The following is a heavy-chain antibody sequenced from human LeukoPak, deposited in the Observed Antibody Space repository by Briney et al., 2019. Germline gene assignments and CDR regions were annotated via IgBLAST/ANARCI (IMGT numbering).Heavy chain of an antibody. Sequence: GSVTLSCAASGFIFRNYGMNWVRQAPRRGLEWVSYITSGGTTMYYADSVKGRFTISRDNAKNSLYLQMNSLRAEDTAVYYCAREIYCSSTSCYIVWGQESTVSVSS. CDR1: GFIFRNYG. CDR3: AREIYCSSTSCYIV. D-gene: IGHD2-2*02. J-gene: IGHJ6*02. CDR2: ITSGGTTM. V-gene: IGHV3-48*03.